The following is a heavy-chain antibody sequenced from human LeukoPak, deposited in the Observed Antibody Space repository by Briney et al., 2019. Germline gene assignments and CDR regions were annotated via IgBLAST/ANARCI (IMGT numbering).Heavy chain of an antibody. Sequence: PGGSLRLSCAASGFTFSSYSMNWVRQAPGKGLEWVSYITSSGSVMYHADSVRGRFTISRDNAKNSLYLEMNSLRDEDTAVYYCARDERWLRFVLADSGQGTLVTVSS. CDR2: ITSSGSVM. D-gene: IGHD5-12*01. CDR3: ARDERWLRFVLAD. J-gene: IGHJ4*02. V-gene: IGHV3-48*02. CDR1: GFTFSSYS.